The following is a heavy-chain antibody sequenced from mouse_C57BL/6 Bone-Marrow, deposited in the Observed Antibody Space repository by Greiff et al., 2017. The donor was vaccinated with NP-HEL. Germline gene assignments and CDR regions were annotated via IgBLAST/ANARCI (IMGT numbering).Heavy chain of an antibody. J-gene: IGHJ2*01. CDR3: VRGTTVVYFDY. D-gene: IGHD1-1*01. Sequence: EVMLVESGGGLVQPKGSLKLSCAASGFSFNTYAMNWVRQAPGKGLEWVARIRSKSNNYATYYADSVKDRFTISRDDSESMLYLQMNNLKTEDTAMYYCVRGTTVVYFDYWGQGTTLTVSS. CDR2: IRSKSNNYAT. V-gene: IGHV10-1*01. CDR1: GFSFNTYA.